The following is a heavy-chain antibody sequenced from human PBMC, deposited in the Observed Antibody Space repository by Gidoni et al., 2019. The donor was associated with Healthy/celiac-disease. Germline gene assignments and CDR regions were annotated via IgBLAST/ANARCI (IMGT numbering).Heavy chain of an antibody. CDR3: ARVPSGSSDFDY. D-gene: IGHD1-26*01. CDR1: GYTFTGYY. V-gene: IGHV1-2*02. CDR2: INPNSGGT. J-gene: IGHJ4*02. Sequence: QVQLVQSGAEVKNPGASVTVPCKAPGYTFTGYYMHWVRQAPGQGLEWMGGINPNSGGTNYAQKFQGRVTMTRETSISTAYMELSRLRSDDTAVYYCARVPSGSSDFDYWGQGTLVTVSS.